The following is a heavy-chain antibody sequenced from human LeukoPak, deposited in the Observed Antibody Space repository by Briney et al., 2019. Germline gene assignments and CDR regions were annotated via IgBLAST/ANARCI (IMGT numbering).Heavy chain of an antibody. V-gene: IGHV4-39*01. CDR1: SGTISSSSFY. Sequence: SETLSLTCPVSSGTISSSSFYWGWLRQPPGKGLEWLGSIYYSGGTNYNPSLKSRVTISVDTSKNQFSLKLSSVTAADTAVYYCARLPYSSGWYFGFDYWGQGTLVTVSS. D-gene: IGHD6-19*01. J-gene: IGHJ4*02. CDR3: ARLPYSSGWYFGFDY. CDR2: IYYSGGT.